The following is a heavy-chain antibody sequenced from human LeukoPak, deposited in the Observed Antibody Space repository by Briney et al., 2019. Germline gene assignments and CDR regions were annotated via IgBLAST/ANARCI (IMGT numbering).Heavy chain of an antibody. J-gene: IGHJ5*02. CDR1: GFTVSSNY. Sequence: GGSLRLSCAASGFTVSSNYMSWVRQAPGKGLEWVSAISGSGGSTYYADSVKGRFTISRDNSKNTLYLQMNSLRAEDTAVYYCARDYTGYFPWGQGTLVIASS. CDR3: ARDYTGYFP. V-gene: IGHV3-23*01. CDR2: ISGSGGST. D-gene: IGHD3-9*01.